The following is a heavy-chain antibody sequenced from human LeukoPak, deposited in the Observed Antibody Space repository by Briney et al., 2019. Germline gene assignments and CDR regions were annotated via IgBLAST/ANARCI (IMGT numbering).Heavy chain of an antibody. V-gene: IGHV1-18*01. CDR1: GYTFTTYG. J-gene: IGHJ4*02. D-gene: IGHD2-2*01. Sequence: GASVKVSCKASGYTFTTYGIIWVRQAPGQGLEWMGWISAYNGNTNYAQKVQGRVTMTTDTSTSTAYMELRSLRSDDTAVYYCARAVPATAIGRFDYWGQGTLVTVSS. CDR3: ARAVPATAIGRFDY. CDR2: ISAYNGNT.